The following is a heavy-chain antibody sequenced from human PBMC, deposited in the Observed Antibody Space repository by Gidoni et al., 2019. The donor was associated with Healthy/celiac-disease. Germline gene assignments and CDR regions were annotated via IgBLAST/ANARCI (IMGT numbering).Heavy chain of an antibody. CDR1: GGSISSSRYY. CDR3: ARQDICSGWCNWFDP. V-gene: IGHV4-39*01. Sequence: QLQLQESGPGLVKPSETLSLTCTVSGGSISSSRYYWGWIRQPPGKGLEWIGSIYYSGSTYYNPSLKSRVTISVDTSKNQFSLKLSSVTAADTAVYYCARQDICSGWCNWFDPWGQGTLVTVSS. J-gene: IGHJ5*02. D-gene: IGHD6-19*01. CDR2: IYYSGST.